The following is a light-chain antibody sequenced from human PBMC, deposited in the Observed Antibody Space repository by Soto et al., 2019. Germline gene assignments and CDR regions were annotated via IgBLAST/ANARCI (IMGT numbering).Light chain of an antibody. CDR3: QQYNPDWT. CDR1: QSISSW. Sequence: EIQMTQSPSTLSASVGDRVTITCRASQSISSWLAWYQQKPGTAPKVLIYDASSLESGVPSRFSGSGSGTEFSLTILSLQADEFANYYCQQYNPDWTFGQGTRVEIK. CDR2: DAS. V-gene: IGKV1-5*01. J-gene: IGKJ1*01.